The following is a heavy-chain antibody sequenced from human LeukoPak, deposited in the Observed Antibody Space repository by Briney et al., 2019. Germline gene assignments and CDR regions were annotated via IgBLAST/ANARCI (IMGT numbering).Heavy chain of an antibody. J-gene: IGHJ4*02. Sequence: SVKVSCKASGYTFTSYAISWVRQAPGQGLEWMGGIIPIFGTANYEQKFQGRVTITAEESTSTAYMELSSLRSEDTAVYYCARDGAMITFGGVIYYFDYWGQGTLVTVSS. CDR2: IIPIFGTA. CDR3: ARDGAMITFGGVIYYFDY. D-gene: IGHD3-16*01. CDR1: GYTFTSYA. V-gene: IGHV1-69*13.